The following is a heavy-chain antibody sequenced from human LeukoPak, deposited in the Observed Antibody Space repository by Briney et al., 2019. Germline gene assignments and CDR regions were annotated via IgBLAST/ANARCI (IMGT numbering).Heavy chain of an antibody. CDR1: GYTLTELS. V-gene: IGHV1-24*01. CDR3: VLRRVQEQWLVRSYYFDY. J-gene: IGHJ4*02. CDR2: FDPEDGET. Sequence: ASVKVSCKVSGYTLTELSMHWVRQAPGKGLEWMGGFDPEDGETIYAQKFQGRVTMTEDTSTDTAYMELSSLRSEDTAVYYCVLRRVQEQWLVRSYYFDYWGQGTLVTVSS. D-gene: IGHD6-19*01.